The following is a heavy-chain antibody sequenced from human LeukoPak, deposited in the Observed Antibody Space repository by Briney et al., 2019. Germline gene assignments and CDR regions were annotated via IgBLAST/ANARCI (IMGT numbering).Heavy chain of an antibody. CDR1: GYTLTELS. Sequence: ASVKVSCKVSGYTLTELSMHWVRQAPGKGLEWMGGFDPEDGETIYAQKFQGRVTMTEDTSTDTAYMELSSLRSEDTAVYHCAIPLYGGAFDAFDIWGQGTMVTVSS. D-gene: IGHD3-16*01. CDR2: FDPEDGET. CDR3: AIPLYGGAFDAFDI. V-gene: IGHV1-24*01. J-gene: IGHJ3*02.